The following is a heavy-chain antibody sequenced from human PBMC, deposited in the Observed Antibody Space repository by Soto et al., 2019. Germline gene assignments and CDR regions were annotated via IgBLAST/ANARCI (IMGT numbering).Heavy chain of an antibody. V-gene: IGHV3-33*01. CDR3: GRDREVFDY. Sequence: QVQLVESGGGVVQPGRSLRLSCAASGFTFSSYGMHWVRQAPGKGLEWVAVIWYDGSNKYYADSVKGRFTISRDNSKNRLYLQRNGLRAEDRAVYYWGRDREVFDYGGQGTLVTVPS. D-gene: IGHD1-26*01. CDR2: IWYDGSNK. J-gene: IGHJ4*02. CDR1: GFTFSSYG.